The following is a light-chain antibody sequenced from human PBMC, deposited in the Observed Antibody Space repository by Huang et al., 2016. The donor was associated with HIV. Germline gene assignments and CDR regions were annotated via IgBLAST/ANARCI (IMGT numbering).Light chain of an antibody. CDR2: AAS. V-gene: IGKV1-39*01. CDR3: QLRYTTPLT. J-gene: IGKJ4*01. Sequence: DIKMTQSPTCLSASGGDRVTISCRASQTIDTYLNWYQQIPGRAPRLLIYAASNLHSGVPSRFSGRGSGRDFTLTISNLQPEDSSTYFCQLRYTTPLTFGGGSPVEIK. CDR1: QTIDTY.